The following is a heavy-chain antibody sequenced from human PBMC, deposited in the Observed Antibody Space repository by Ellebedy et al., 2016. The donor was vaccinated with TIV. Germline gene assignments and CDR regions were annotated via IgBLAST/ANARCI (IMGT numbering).Heavy chain of an antibody. CDR3: ARGGTTGEKNWFDP. V-gene: IGHV1-8*02. Sequence: AASVKVSCKASGYSFATYGVTWVRQASGQGLEWVGWMNPDSGKTGCAQKFQGRVTMTRNTSISTAYLEVNSLTSEDTAVYYCARGGTTGEKNWFDPWGQGTLVIVSS. J-gene: IGHJ5*02. CDR1: GYSFATYG. D-gene: IGHD1-1*01. CDR2: MNPDSGKT.